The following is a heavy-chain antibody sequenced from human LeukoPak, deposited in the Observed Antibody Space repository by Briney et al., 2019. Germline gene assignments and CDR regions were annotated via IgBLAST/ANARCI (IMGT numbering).Heavy chain of an antibody. CDR2: ISGSGGST. Sequence: GGSLRLSCAASGFTFSSYAMSWVRQAPGKGLEWVSSISGSGGSTYYADSVKGRFTISRDNSKNTLYLQMNSLRAEDTAVYYCAKDTVVVPAARGNAFDIWGQGTMVTVSS. V-gene: IGHV3-23*01. CDR3: AKDTVVVPAARGNAFDI. CDR1: GFTFSSYA. J-gene: IGHJ3*02. D-gene: IGHD2-2*01.